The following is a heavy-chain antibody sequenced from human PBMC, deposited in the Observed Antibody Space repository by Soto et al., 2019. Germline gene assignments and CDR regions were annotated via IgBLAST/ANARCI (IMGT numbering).Heavy chain of an antibody. CDR2: ISGGGDGA. CDR3: AKKGPGSLTTHCSGYGCHYGFDM. Sequence: GPLRLSWPASGFPLNSFAITWGRQAPGKRLEGDSTISGGGDGAFYADSEKGHFTISRDNSKNTVYLEMNSLRAEDTAIYYCAKKGPGSLTTHCSGYGCHYGFDMWGQGTMVTVSS. J-gene: IGHJ3*02. CDR1: GFPLNSFA. D-gene: IGHD3-3*01. V-gene: IGHV3-23*01.